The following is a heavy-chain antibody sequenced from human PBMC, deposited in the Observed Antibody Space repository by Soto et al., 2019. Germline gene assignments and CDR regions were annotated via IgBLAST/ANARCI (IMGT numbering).Heavy chain of an antibody. Sequence: ASVKVSCKTSGGTFSSYTISWVRQAPGQGLEWMGRIIPIFGTANYAQKFQGRVTITADESTSTAYMELSSLRSEDTAVYYCARDRGPSSGYYPYWFDPWDQGTLVTVSS. CDR2: IIPIFGTA. D-gene: IGHD3-22*01. J-gene: IGHJ5*02. CDR1: GGTFSSYT. CDR3: ARDRGPSSGYYPYWFDP. V-gene: IGHV1-69*13.